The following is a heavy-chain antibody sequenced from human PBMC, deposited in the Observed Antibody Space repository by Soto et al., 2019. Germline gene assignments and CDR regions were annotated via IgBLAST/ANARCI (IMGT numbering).Heavy chain of an antibody. D-gene: IGHD3-3*01. CDR2: IYDSGST. J-gene: IGHJ5*02. CDR1: GVSISSYY. V-gene: IGHV4-59*01. Sequence: QVQLQESGPGLVKPSETLSLTCTVSGVSISSYYWSWIRQLPGKGLEWIGYIYDSGSTNYNPPLKSRVNISVYTSRNKFSLKLSSVTAADTAVYYCARGSSTGEYYDFLSGSLDWYDPWCQGTLVTVSS. CDR3: ARGSSTGEYYDFLSGSLDWYDP.